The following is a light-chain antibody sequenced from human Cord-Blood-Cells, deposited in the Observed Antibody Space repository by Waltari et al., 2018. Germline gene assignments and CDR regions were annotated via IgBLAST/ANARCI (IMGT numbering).Light chain of an antibody. J-gene: IGKJ2*03. CDR1: QSISSY. CDR2: AAS. CDR3: QQSYSTPYS. V-gene: IGKV1-39*01. Sequence: DIQMTQSPSSLSASVGDRVTITCRASQSISSYLNWNQQKPGKAPKLLIYAASSLQSRVPSRFSGSGSGTDFTLTISSLQPEDFATYYGQQSYSTPYSFGQGTKLEIK.